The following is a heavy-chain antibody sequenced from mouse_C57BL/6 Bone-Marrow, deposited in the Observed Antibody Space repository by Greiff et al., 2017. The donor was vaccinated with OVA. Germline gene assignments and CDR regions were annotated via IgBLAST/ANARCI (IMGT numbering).Heavy chain of an antibody. J-gene: IGHJ2*01. V-gene: IGHV5-6*01. CDR1: GFTFSSYG. D-gene: IGHD3-3*01. CDR2: ISSGGSYT. Sequence: EVQVVESGGDLVKPGGSLKLSCAASGFTFSSYGMSWVRQTPDKRLEWVATISSGGSYTYYPDSVKGRFTISRDNAKNTLYLQMSSLQSEDTDRDYCARHRGRNYFDYWGQGTTLTVSS. CDR3: ARHRGRNYFDY.